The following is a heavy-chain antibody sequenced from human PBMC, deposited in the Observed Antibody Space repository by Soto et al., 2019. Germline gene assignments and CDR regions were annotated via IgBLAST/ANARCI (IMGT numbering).Heavy chain of an antibody. Sequence: GGSLRLSCAASGFRFSGFGMHWVRQAPGKGLEWVAILRYDGSNKYYADSVKGRFTISRDNSQNTLYLQMDSLRVEDTAVYYCARDGVGATTFYGYFDDWGQGFLVIVSS. J-gene: IGHJ4*02. CDR2: LRYDGSNK. CDR1: GFRFSGFG. V-gene: IGHV3-30*02. D-gene: IGHD1-26*01. CDR3: ARDGVGATTFYGYFDD.